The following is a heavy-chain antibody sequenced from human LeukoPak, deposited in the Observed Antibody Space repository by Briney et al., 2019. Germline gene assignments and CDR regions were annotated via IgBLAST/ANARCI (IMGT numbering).Heavy chain of an antibody. CDR3: ARGLGTAMVYYYYYYGMDV. CDR1: GDSIMSSGSY. Sequence: TSETLSLTCSVSGDSIMSSGSYWGWIRQPPGKALEWIGSVSSSGGTHYSPSLKNRLSISMDTSQNQFSLKLSSVTAADTAVYYCARGLGTAMVYYYYYYGMDVWGQGTTVTVSS. V-gene: IGHV4-39*01. D-gene: IGHD5-18*01. J-gene: IGHJ6*02. CDR2: VSSSGGT.